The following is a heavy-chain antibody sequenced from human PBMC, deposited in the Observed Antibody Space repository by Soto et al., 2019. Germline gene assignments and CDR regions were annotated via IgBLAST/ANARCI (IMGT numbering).Heavy chain of an antibody. D-gene: IGHD1-26*01. CDR2: ISASSSNI. Sequence: EVQLVESGGGLVQPGGSLRLSCAASGFSFSNYAMDWVRQAPGKGLEWVSYISASSSNIRYADSVKGRFTISRDNAKSSVYLQMNSLRADDTAVYYCARDPSGGSDWARYIDLWGRGTLVTVSS. J-gene: IGHJ2*01. CDR1: GFSFSNYA. CDR3: ARDPSGGSDWARYIDL. V-gene: IGHV3-48*01.